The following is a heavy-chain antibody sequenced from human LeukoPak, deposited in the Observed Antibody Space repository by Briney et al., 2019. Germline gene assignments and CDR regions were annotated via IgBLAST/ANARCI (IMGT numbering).Heavy chain of an antibody. CDR3: ARDKGQVVRGVYWRQYYFDY. CDR2: IYYSGST. V-gene: IGHV4-59*01. D-gene: IGHD3-10*01. Sequence: PSETLSLTCTVSGGSISSYYWSWIRQPPGKGLEWIGHIYYSGSTNYNPSLKSRVTISVDTSKNQFSLKLSSVTAADTAVYYCARDKGQVVRGVYWRQYYFDYWGQGTLVTVSS. J-gene: IGHJ4*02. CDR1: GGSISSYY.